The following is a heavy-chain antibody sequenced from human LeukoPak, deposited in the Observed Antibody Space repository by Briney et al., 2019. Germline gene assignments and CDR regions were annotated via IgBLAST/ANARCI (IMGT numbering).Heavy chain of an antibody. J-gene: IGHJ4*02. CDR1: GGSFSGYY. Sequence: SETLSLTCAVYGGSFSGYYWSWIRQPPGRGLEWIGEVNHSGSTNYNPSLRSRVTMSADTSKNQFSLKLSSVTAADTAVYYCARGGLVGATSPSPLDYWGQGTLVTVSS. V-gene: IGHV4-34*01. CDR2: VNHSGST. CDR3: ARGGLVGATSPSPLDY. D-gene: IGHD1-26*01.